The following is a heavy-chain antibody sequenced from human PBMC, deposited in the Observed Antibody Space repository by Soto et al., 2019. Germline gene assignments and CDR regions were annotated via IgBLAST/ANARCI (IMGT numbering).Heavy chain of an antibody. D-gene: IGHD2-2*02. J-gene: IGHJ6*02. V-gene: IGHV1-18*04. CDR1: NYTFTNYG. CDR3: ARDRKLNIVVVPAAIRVSSDYYYGMDV. Sequence: ASVKVSCKASNYTFTNYGISWVRQAPGQGLEWMGWISGYNGNTKYAQKLQGRVTMTTDTSTSTVYMELRSLRSDDTAVYYCARDRKLNIVVVPAAIRVSSDYYYGMDVWCPGTTVTVSS. CDR2: ISGYNGNT.